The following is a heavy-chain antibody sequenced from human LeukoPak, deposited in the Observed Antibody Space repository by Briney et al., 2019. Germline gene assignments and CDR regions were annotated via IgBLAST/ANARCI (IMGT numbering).Heavy chain of an antibody. CDR3: ARVGLRFLDYYYYYGMDV. CDR1: GFTFSSYW. D-gene: IGHD3-3*01. J-gene: IGHJ6*02. V-gene: IGHV3-7*03. Sequence: PGGSLRLSCAASGFTFSSYWMSWVRQAPGKGLEWVANIKQDGSEKYYVDSVKGRFTISRDNAKNSLYLQMNSLRAEDTAVYYCARVGLRFLDYYYYYGMDVWGQGTTVTVSS. CDR2: IKQDGSEK.